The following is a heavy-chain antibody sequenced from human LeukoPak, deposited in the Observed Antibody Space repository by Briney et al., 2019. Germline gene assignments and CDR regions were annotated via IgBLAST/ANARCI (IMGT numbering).Heavy chain of an antibody. J-gene: IGHJ3*02. D-gene: IGHD3-3*01. CDR1: GYTFTSYD. V-gene: IGHV1-8*01. CDR3: ATESGHYTGVDAFDI. CDR2: MNPNSGNT. Sequence: GASVKVSCKASGYTFTSYDINWVRQATGQGLEWMGWMNPNSGNTGYAQKFQGRVTMTRNTSISTAYMELSSLRSEDTAVYYCATESGHYTGVDAFDIWGQGTMVTVSS.